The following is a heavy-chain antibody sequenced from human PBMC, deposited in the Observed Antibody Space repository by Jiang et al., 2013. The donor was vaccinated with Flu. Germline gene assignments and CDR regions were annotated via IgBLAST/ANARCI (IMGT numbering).Heavy chain of an antibody. Sequence: GAEVKKPGASVKVSCKASGYTFTGYYMHWVRQAPGQGLEWMGWINPNSGGTNYAQKFQGRVTMTRDTSISTAYMELSRLRSDDTAVYYCATTDYYDNSDYYSKFDYWGQGTLVTVSS. J-gene: IGHJ4*02. CDR3: ATTDYYDNSDYYSKFDY. CDR1: GYTFTGYY. D-gene: IGHD3-22*01. CDR2: INPNSGGT. V-gene: IGHV1-2*02.